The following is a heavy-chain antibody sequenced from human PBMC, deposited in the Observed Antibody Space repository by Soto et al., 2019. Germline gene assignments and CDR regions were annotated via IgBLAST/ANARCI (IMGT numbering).Heavy chain of an antibody. CDR1: GFTFSSDW. Sequence: GGSLRLSCAASGFTFSSDWMHWFRQAPGKGLVWVSRIDSGGRTTTYADSVKGRFTISRDNAKNTLYLQMNGLRAEDTALYYCARWFTYGNFDYFDFWGQGTQVTVSS. CDR3: ARWFTYGNFDYFDF. V-gene: IGHV3-74*01. CDR2: IDSGGRTT. D-gene: IGHD3-10*01. J-gene: IGHJ4*02.